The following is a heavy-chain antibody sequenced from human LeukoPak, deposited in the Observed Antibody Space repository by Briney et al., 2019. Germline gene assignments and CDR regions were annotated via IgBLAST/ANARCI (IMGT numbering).Heavy chain of an antibody. D-gene: IGHD4-17*01. V-gene: IGHV1-69*13. J-gene: IGHJ4*02. CDR2: IIPIFGTA. CDR3: ARNYGDYVSSDY. Sequence: SVKLSCKASGGTFSSYAISWVRQAPGQGLEWMGGIIPIFGTANYAQKFQGRVTITADESTSTAYMELSSLRSEDTAVYYCARNYGDYVSSDYWGQGTLVTVSS. CDR1: GGTFSSYA.